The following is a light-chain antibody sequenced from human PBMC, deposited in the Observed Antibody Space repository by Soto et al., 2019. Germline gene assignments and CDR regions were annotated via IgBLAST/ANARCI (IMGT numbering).Light chain of an antibody. V-gene: IGKV3-15*01. CDR2: GAS. CDR3: QQYDNWPIT. CDR1: QSVSSN. J-gene: IGKJ5*01. Sequence: ESVMTQSPATLSVSPGERATLSFRASQSVSSNLAWYQQKPGQAPRLFIYGASTRATAIPPRFSGSGSGTEFTLPISSLQSEDFAVYYCQQYDNWPITSGQRRRPEI.